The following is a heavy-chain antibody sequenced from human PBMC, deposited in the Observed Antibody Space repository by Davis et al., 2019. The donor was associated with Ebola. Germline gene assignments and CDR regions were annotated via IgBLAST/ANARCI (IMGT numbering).Heavy chain of an antibody. CDR2: IRSDGSST. V-gene: IGHV3-74*01. Sequence: HTGGSLRLSCAASGFTFSTYSMNWVRQAPGKGLVWVARIRSDGSSTNYADSVKGRFTISRDNAKNTLYLQMNSLRAEDTGVYYCARTDYFDYWGQGTLVTVSS. CDR1: GFTFSTYS. CDR3: ARTDYFDY. J-gene: IGHJ4*02.